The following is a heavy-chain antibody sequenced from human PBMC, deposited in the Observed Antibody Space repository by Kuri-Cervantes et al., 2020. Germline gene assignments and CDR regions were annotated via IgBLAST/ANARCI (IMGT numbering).Heavy chain of an antibody. CDR3: ARARSVAVAGTNYYYMDV. Sequence: SETLSLTCAVYGGSFSGYYWSWIRQPPGKGLEWIGEITRTGSTNYNPSLKSRVTMPVDTSKNQFSLKLSSVTAADTAVYYCARARSVAVAGTNYYYMDVWGKGTTVTVSS. V-gene: IGHV4-34*01. CDR1: GGSFSGYY. CDR2: ITRTGST. J-gene: IGHJ6*03. D-gene: IGHD6-19*01.